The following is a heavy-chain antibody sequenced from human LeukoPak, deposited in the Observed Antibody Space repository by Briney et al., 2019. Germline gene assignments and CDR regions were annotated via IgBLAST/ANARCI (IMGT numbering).Heavy chain of an antibody. Sequence: SETLSLTCAVYGGSFSGYYWSWIRQPPGKGLEWIGEINHSGSTNYNPSLKSRVTISVVTSKNQFSLKLSSVTAADTAVYYCARDYDFWSGYFSFDPWGQGTLVTVSS. V-gene: IGHV4-34*01. J-gene: IGHJ5*02. CDR1: GGSFSGYY. CDR2: INHSGST. D-gene: IGHD3-3*01. CDR3: ARDYDFWSGYFSFDP.